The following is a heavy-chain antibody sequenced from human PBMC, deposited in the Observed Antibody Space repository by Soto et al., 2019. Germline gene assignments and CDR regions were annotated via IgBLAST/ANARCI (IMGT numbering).Heavy chain of an antibody. Sequence: QPGGSLRLSCAASGFSFSHYGFHWVRQAPGKGLEWVAVISYDGGNEYYADSVKGRFTISRDNSKNTLYLQMNSLRAEDTAVYYCAKMMVVITTYYDMDVWGQGTTVTVSS. CDR1: GFSFSHYG. J-gene: IGHJ6*02. D-gene: IGHD3-22*01. CDR2: ISYDGGNE. V-gene: IGHV3-30*18. CDR3: AKMMVVITTYYDMDV.